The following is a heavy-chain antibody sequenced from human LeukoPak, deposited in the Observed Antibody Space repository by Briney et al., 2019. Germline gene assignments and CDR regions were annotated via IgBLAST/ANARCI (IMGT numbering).Heavy chain of an antibody. J-gene: IGHJ4*02. V-gene: IGHV4-39*01. Sequence: SETLSLTCTVSGGSISSSSYYWGWIRQPPGKGLEWIGSLYYTGNTHYTPSLQSRVTVSVDTSKNQFSLKMSSVTAADTAVYYCARQDGYYRHFDYWGQGTLVTVSS. D-gene: IGHD5-24*01. CDR2: LYYTGNT. CDR3: ARQDGYYRHFDY. CDR1: GGSISSSSYY.